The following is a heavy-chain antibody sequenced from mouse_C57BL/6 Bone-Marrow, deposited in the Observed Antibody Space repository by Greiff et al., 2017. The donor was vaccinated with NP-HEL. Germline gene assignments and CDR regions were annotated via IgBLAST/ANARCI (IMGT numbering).Heavy chain of an antibody. V-gene: IGHV1-80*01. CDR1: GYAFSSYW. CDR2: IYPGDGDT. Sequence: VQLQQSGAELVKPGASVKISCKASGYAFSSYWMNWVKQRPGKGLEWIGQIYPGDGDTNYNGKFKGKATLTADKSSSTAYMQLSSLTSEDSAVYFCARVSAYYSNYYAMDYWGQGTSVTVSS. J-gene: IGHJ4*01. CDR3: ARVSAYYSNYYAMDY. D-gene: IGHD2-5*01.